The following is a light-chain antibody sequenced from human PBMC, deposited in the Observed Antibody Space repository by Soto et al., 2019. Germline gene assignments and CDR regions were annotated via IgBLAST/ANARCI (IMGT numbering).Light chain of an antibody. J-gene: IGLJ1*01. CDR2: DVA. CDR3: KSYTSKSLYV. CDR1: SSDVGSSNF. V-gene: IGLV2-14*03. Sequence: QSALTQPASVSGSPGQSITISCTGTSSDVGSSNFVSWYQQYPGKAPKLVIYDVAYRPSGISNRFSGSKSGNTASLTISGLQAEDEADYYCKSYTSKSLYVFGTGTKVTVL.